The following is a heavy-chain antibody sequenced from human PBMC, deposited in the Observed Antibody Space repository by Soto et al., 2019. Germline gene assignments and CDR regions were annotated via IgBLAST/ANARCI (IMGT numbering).Heavy chain of an antibody. CDR3: VRDGGIAARHYYGMDV. J-gene: IGHJ6*02. D-gene: IGHD6-6*01. CDR1: AFTFSAHN. Sequence: EAQLVESGGGLVQPGGSLRLSCAASAFTFSAHNMVWVRQAPGKGLGWVGRSRNKANNYTTEYAASVKGRFTISRDDSKNSLYLKMNRLKTEDTAVYYCVRDGGIAARHYYGMDVWGQGTTVTVSS. CDR2: SRNKANNYTT. V-gene: IGHV3-72*01.